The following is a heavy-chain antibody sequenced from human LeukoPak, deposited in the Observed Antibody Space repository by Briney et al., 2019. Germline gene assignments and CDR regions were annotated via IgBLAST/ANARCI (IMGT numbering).Heavy chain of an antibody. CDR3: ARDRSRDGYNSGDY. J-gene: IGHJ4*02. V-gene: IGHV1-2*02. CDR1: GYTFTGYY. CDR2: INPNSGGT. Sequence: GASVKVSCKASGYTFTGYYMHWVRQAPGQGLEWMGWINPNSGGTNYAQKFQGRVTMTRDTSISTAYMELSRLRSDDTAVYYCARDRSRDGYNSGDYWGQGTLVTVSS. D-gene: IGHD5-24*01.